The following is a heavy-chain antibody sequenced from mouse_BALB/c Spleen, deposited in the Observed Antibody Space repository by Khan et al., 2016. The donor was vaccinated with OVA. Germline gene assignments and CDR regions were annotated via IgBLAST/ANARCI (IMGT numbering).Heavy chain of an antibody. CDR1: AYSFTSYY. J-gene: IGHJ4*01. CDR3: ARRTLDY. V-gene: IGHV1S135*01. Sequence: VQLQQSGPELMKHGASVKISCKASAYSFTSYYMHWVKQSLGKSLEWIGCIDPFNGGTTYNQKFKGKATLTVDKSSSTAYMHLSALTSEDSAVYYCARRTLDYWGQGTSVTVSS. CDR2: IDPFNGGT.